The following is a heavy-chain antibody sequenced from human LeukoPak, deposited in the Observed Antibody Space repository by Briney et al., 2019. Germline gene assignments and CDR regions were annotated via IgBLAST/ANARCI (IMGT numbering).Heavy chain of an antibody. CDR3: TRKITALDY. D-gene: IGHD1-14*01. V-gene: IGHV3-74*01. Sequence: GGSLRLSCAASGFTFSSYWMHWVRQAPGKGLVWVSRIDSDGSSTNYADSVKGRFTISRDNAKNTLYLQVNSLRAEDTAVYYCTRKITALDYWGQGTLVTVSS. J-gene: IGHJ4*02. CDR2: IDSDGSST. CDR1: GFTFSSYW.